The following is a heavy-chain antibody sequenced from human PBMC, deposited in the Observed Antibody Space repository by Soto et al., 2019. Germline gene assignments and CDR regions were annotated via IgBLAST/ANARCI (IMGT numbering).Heavy chain of an antibody. CDR1: GFTFSSYA. Sequence: EVQLLESGGGLVQPGGSLRLSCAASGFTFSSYAMSWVRQAPGKGMEWVSAISGSGGSTYYADSVKGRFTISRENSKNTLYLQMNSLRAEDTAVYYCAKDFLGLGATWRYFDYWGQGTLVTVSS. CDR3: AKDFLGLGATWRYFDY. CDR2: ISGSGGST. J-gene: IGHJ4*02. D-gene: IGHD1-26*01. V-gene: IGHV3-23*01.